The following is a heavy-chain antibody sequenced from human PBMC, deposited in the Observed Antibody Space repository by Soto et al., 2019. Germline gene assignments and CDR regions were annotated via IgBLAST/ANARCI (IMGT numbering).Heavy chain of an antibody. CDR3: ARDVLRYFDWLTASPGVGMDV. J-gene: IGHJ6*02. D-gene: IGHD3-9*01. V-gene: IGHV3-33*01. CDR1: GFTFSSYG. Sequence: GGSLRLSCAASGFTFSSYGMHWVRQAPGKGLEWVAVIWYDGSNKYYADSVKGRFTISRDNSKNTLYLQMNSLRAEDTAVYYCARDVLRYFDWLTASPGVGMDVWGQGTTVTVSS. CDR2: IWYDGSNK.